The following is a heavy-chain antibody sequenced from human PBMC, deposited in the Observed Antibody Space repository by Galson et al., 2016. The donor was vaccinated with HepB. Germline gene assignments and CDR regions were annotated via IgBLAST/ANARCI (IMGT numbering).Heavy chain of an antibody. Sequence: SLRLSCAASGFPFKNSIMNWVHQAPGRGLEWISSMSSHALSINYADSVKGRLAISRDDTRNSLYLQMHSLRGEDTALYYCARRYGDYFDYWDQGTLVTVSS. J-gene: IGHJ4*02. D-gene: IGHD4-17*01. CDR2: MSSHALSI. V-gene: IGHV3-48*01. CDR1: GFPFKNSI. CDR3: ARRYGDYFDY.